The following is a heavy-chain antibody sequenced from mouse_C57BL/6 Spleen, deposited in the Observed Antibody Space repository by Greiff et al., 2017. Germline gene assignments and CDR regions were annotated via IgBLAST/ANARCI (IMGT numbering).Heavy chain of an antibody. Sequence: VQLQQSGPELVKPGASVKISCKASGYSFTSYYIHWVKQRPGQGLEWIGWIYPGSGNTKYNEKFKGKATLTADTSSSTAYMQLSSLTSEDSAVYYCARAATGTSFDYWGQGTTLTVSS. CDR3: ARAATGTSFDY. D-gene: IGHD4-1*01. J-gene: IGHJ2*01. CDR1: GYSFTSYY. CDR2: IYPGSGNT. V-gene: IGHV1-66*01.